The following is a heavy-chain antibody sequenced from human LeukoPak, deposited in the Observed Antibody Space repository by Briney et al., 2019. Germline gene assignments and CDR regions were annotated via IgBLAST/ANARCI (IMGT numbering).Heavy chain of an antibody. Sequence: GGSLRLSCAASGFTFDDYGMSWVRQAPGKGLEWVSGINWNGGSTGYADSVKGRSTISRDNAKNSLYLQMNSLRAEDTALYYCARGEVYNYDSSGYAFDIWGQGTMVTVSS. CDR1: GFTFDDYG. V-gene: IGHV3-20*04. J-gene: IGHJ3*02. CDR3: ARGEVYNYDSSGYAFDI. CDR2: INWNGGST. D-gene: IGHD3-22*01.